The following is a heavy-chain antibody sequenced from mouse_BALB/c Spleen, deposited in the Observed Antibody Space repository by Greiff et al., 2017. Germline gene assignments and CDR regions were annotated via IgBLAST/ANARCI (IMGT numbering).Heavy chain of an antibody. CDR1: GFSLTSYG. D-gene: IGHD2-4*01. V-gene: IGHV2-9*02. J-gene: IGHJ4*01. CDR3: AREGLRPHAMDY. Sequence: VQLVESGPGLVAPSQSLSITCTVSGFSLTSYGVHWVRQPPGKGLEWLGVIWAGGSTNYNSALMSRLSISKDNSKSQVFLKMNSLQTDDTAMYYCAREGLRPHAMDYWGQGTSVTVSS. CDR2: IWAGGST.